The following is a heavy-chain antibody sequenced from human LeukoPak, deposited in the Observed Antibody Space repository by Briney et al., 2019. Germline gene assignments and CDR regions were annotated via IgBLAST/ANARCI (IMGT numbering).Heavy chain of an antibody. J-gene: IGHJ4*02. CDR3: ARDWGY. V-gene: IGHV3-23*01. CDR2: ISGNNDKT. D-gene: IGHD3-16*01. Sequence: GGSLRLSCATSGFTIFTYAMSWVRQSPGKGLEWVSSISGNNDKTYYADSVKGRFTISRDTSKNTLNLQMNSLRGEDTAIYYCARDWGYWGQGTLVAVSS. CDR1: GFTIFTYA.